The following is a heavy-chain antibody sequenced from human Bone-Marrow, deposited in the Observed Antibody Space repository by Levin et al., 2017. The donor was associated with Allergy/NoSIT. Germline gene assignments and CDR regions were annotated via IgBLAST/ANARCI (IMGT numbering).Heavy chain of an antibody. Sequence: ASVKVSCKASGGIFNSYVIAWVRQSPGEGLEWMGGIAPMFGKVDYAQKFQGRVTIIADESTSTAYMELRGLRFQDTAVYYCARERGISVTIGGFDPWGQGTLVTV. J-gene: IGHJ5*02. CDR3: ARERGISVTIGGFDP. D-gene: IGHD4-17*01. CDR1: GGIFNSYV. V-gene: IGHV1-69*13. CDR2: IAPMFGKV.